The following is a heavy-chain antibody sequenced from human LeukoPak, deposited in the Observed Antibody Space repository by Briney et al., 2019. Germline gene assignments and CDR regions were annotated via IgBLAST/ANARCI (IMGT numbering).Heavy chain of an antibody. D-gene: IGHD3-10*01. V-gene: IGHV3-30*02. CDR1: GFTFSSYG. CDR2: IRYDGSNK. J-gene: IGHJ4*02. CDR3: AKDHPQVRGVIDY. Sequence: GGSLRLSCAASGFTFSSYGMHWVRRAPGKGLEWVAFIRYDGSNKYYADSVKGRFTISRDNSENTLYLQMNSLRAEDTAVYYCAKDHPQVRGVIDYWGQGTLVTVSS.